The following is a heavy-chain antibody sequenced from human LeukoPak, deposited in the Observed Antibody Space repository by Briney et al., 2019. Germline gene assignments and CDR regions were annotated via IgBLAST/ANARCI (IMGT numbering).Heavy chain of an antibody. J-gene: IGHJ6*02. CDR2: VYHSGST. D-gene: IGHD3-10*01. V-gene: IGHV4-34*01. CDR3: ARGTMFGVRRVDHYYGMDV. Sequence: SETLSLTCAVYGGSFTGYYWSWIRQPPGKGLEWIGEVYHSGSTYYNPSLKSRVTLSLDTSTNQFSLDVTSVTAADTAVYFCARGTMFGVRRVDHYYGMDVWGQGTTVTVSS. CDR1: GGSFTGYY.